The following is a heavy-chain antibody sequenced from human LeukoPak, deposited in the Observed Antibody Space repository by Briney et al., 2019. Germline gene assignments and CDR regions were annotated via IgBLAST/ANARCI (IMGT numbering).Heavy chain of an antibody. J-gene: IGHJ4*02. Sequence: GGSLRLSCAASGFTFSSYWMSWVRQAPGKGLEWVANIKQDGSEKYYVDSVKGRFTISRDNAKNSLYLQMNSLRAEDMALYYCAKDFSSSVQAYLFDYWGQGTLVTVSS. CDR2: IKQDGSEK. D-gene: IGHD6-6*01. CDR1: GFTFSSYW. V-gene: IGHV3-7*03. CDR3: AKDFSSSVQAYLFDY.